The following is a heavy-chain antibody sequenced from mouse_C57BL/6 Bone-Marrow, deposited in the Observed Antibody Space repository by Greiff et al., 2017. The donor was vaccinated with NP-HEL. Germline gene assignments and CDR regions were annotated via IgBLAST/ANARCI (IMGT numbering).Heavy chain of an antibody. D-gene: IGHD1-1*01. J-gene: IGHJ2*01. CDR3: ARGGDYGSSSLDY. V-gene: IGHV1-81*01. Sequence: VKLVESGAELARPGASVKLSCKASGYTFTSYGISWVKQRTGQGLEWIGEIYPRSGNTYYNEKFKGKATLTADKSSSTAYMELRSLTSEDSAVYFCARGGDYGSSSLDYWGQGTTLTVSS. CDR1: GYTFTSYG. CDR2: IYPRSGNT.